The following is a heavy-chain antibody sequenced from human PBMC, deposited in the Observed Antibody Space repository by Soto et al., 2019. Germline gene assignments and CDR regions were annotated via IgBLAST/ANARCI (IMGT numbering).Heavy chain of an antibody. CDR2: IFSNYEK. D-gene: IGHD3-10*01. Sequence: QVTLKESGPVLVNPTETLTLTCTVSGFSLSNARMGVSWIRQPPGKALEWLAHIFSNYEKSYSTSLKSRLTISKDTSKSQVVLTMTNMDPVDTATYYCARIRDYGSGSEDFDPWGQGTLVTVSS. J-gene: IGHJ5*02. V-gene: IGHV2-26*01. CDR3: ARIRDYGSGSEDFDP. CDR1: GFSLSNARMG.